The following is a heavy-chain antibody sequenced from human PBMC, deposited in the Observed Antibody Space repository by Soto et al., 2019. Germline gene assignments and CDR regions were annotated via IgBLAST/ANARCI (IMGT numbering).Heavy chain of an antibody. CDR1: GGSISSSSYY. CDR3: ARVVVVTALGNWFAS. Sequence: SETLSVTCTVSGGSISSSSYYWGWIRQPPGKGLEWIGNIFYSATTYYNPSLRSRVTISVDTSKNQFSLNLSSVTAADTALYYCARVVVVTALGNWFASWGQGSPVIVSS. D-gene: IGHD2-21*02. J-gene: IGHJ5*01. CDR2: IFYSATT. V-gene: IGHV4-39*01.